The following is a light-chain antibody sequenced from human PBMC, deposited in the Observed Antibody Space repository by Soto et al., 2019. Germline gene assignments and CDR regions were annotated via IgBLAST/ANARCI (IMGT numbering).Light chain of an antibody. V-gene: IGKV3-15*01. CDR2: GES. J-gene: IGKJ1*01. CDR1: QSVSNY. CDR3: QKYNNWPRT. Sequence: EILMTQSPATLSLSPGERATLSCRASQSVSNYLAWYQQITGQPPRLLIYGESTRATGIPDRLSGSGSGTELNLTISRLQSEDFAVYYCQKYNNWPRTCGQGTKVDIK.